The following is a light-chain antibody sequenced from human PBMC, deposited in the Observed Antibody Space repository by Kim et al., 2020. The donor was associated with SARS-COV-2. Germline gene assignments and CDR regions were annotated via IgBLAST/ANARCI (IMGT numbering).Light chain of an antibody. V-gene: IGKV4-1*01. CDR2: WAS. Sequence: TATINCKSSQCVFHSPNNKNYLAWYQQKSGQPPKLLIYWASSRESGVPGRFSGSGSGTDFTLTITSLQAEDVAVYFCHQYATFPYSFGQGTKLEI. CDR1: QCVFHSPNNKNY. J-gene: IGKJ2*03. CDR3: HQYATFPYS.